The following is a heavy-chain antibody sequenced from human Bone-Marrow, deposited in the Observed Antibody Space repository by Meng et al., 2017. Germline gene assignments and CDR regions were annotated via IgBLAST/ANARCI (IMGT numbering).Heavy chain of an antibody. CDR1: EYNFPDYY. V-gene: IGHV1-2*06. D-gene: IGHD6-13*01. Sequence: QVQLAQSGAWVKKPGASVKVSCKPSEYNFPDYYIHWVRQAPGQGLEWMGRIDPKNGDTHYAQKFQGRVTMTGDTSISTAYMDLSGLRSDDTAVYYCARDEDISAAGKLFGDYWGQGTLVTVSS. J-gene: IGHJ4*02. CDR2: IDPKNGDT. CDR3: ARDEDISAAGKLFGDY.